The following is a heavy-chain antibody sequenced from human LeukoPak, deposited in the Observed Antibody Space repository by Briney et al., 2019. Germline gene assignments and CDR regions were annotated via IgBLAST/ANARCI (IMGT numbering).Heavy chain of an antibody. Sequence: ASVKVSCKASGGTFSSYAISWVRQAPGQGLEWMGWISAYNGNTNYAQKLQGRVTMTTDTSTSTAYMELRSLRSDDTAVYYCASGFSSPRAFDIWGQGTMVTVSS. V-gene: IGHV1-18*01. CDR2: ISAYNGNT. D-gene: IGHD2-2*01. CDR3: ASGFSSPRAFDI. CDR1: GGTFSSYA. J-gene: IGHJ3*02.